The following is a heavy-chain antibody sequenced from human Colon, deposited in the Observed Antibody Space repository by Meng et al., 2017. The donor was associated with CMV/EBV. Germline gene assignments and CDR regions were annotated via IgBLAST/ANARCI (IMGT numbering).Heavy chain of an antibody. CDR3: VRGGYSGTQTGGVQEY. J-gene: IGHJ4*02. CDR1: GGSISTYY. Sequence: VRPQESGPGLGNDSGTSSLPCPCSGGSISTYYWCWIRQPAGEGLEWPGRISTNRNTDYNPSLNSRATIWLDTSNNQFSLKLTSVTAADTAVYYCVRGGYSGTQTGGVQEYWGQGTLVTVSS. V-gene: IGHV4-4*07. D-gene: IGHD5-12*01. CDR2: ISTNRNT.